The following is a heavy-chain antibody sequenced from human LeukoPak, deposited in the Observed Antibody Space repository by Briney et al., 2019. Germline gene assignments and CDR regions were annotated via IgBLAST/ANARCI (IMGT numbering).Heavy chain of an antibody. CDR3: ARDYDILTGYSRFDP. D-gene: IGHD3-9*01. Sequence: GGSLRLSCAASGFTFSSYSMNWVRQAPGKGLEWVSHISRSSRTTYYADPVKGRFTISRDNAKNSLYLQMNSLRDEDTAVYYCARDYDILTGYSRFDPWGQGTLVTVSS. CDR2: ISRSSRTT. CDR1: GFTFSSYS. J-gene: IGHJ5*02. V-gene: IGHV3-48*02.